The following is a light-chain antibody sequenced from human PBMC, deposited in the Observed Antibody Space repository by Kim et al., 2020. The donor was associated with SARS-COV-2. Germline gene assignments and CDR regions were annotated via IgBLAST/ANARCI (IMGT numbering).Light chain of an antibody. J-gene: IGLJ3*02. CDR1: SSDVGGYNY. Sequence: QSALTQPRSVSGSPGQSVTISCTGTSSDVGGYNYVSWYHQHPGKAPKLMIYDVSKRPSGVPDRFAGSKSGNTASLPISGLQAEDEADYYCCSYAGSYTFGVFGGGPRLTVL. V-gene: IGLV2-11*01. CDR3: CSYAGSYTFGV. CDR2: DVS.